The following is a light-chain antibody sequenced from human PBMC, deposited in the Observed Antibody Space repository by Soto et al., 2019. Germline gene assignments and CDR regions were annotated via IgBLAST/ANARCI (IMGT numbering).Light chain of an antibody. V-gene: IGLV1-47*01. Sequence: VLTQPPSASGTPGQRVTISCSGSSSNIGSNYVYWYQQLPGTAPKLLIYRNNQRPSGVPDRFSGSKSGTSASLAISGLRSEDEADYYCAAWDDSLSGQVVFGGGTKVTVL. CDR3: AAWDDSLSGQVV. J-gene: IGLJ2*01. CDR1: SSNIGSNY. CDR2: RNN.